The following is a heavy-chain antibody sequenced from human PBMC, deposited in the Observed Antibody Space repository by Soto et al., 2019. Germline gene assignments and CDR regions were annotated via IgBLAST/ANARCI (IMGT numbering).Heavy chain of an antibody. Sequence: QVQLVESGGGLVKPGGSLRLSCAASGFTFSDYYMNWIRQAPGKGLEWVSYISRSTSYTNYADSVKGRFTISRDNAKNSLYLQMNSLRAEDTAVYYCARDHYGPGWFDPWGQGTRVTVSS. CDR1: GFTFSDYY. D-gene: IGHD3-10*01. V-gene: IGHV3-11*05. CDR2: ISRSTSYT. J-gene: IGHJ5*02. CDR3: ARDHYGPGWFDP.